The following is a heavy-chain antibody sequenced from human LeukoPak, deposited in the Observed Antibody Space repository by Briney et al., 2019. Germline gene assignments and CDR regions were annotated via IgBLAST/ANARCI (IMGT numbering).Heavy chain of an antibody. CDR3: ARHRCSSTTCSFDS. CDR1: GFTFNNYA. V-gene: IGHV3-20*01. CDR2: ISWKGDTT. D-gene: IGHD2-2*01. Sequence: RSGGSLRLSYAASGFTFNNYAMTWVRQTPGKGPEWVSLISWKGDTTAYAESVRGRFTISRDNAKNSLYLHMNSLRPEDTAFYHCARHRCSSTTCSFDSWGQGSLVTVSS. J-gene: IGHJ4*02.